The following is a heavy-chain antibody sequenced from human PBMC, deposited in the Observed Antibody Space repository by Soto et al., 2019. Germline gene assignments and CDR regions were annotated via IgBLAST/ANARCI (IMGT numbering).Heavy chain of an antibody. J-gene: IGHJ4*02. CDR3: ARGHYDFWSGYFATIDY. CDR2: IHYSGNT. Sequence: SETLSLTCTVSGGSISNYYWSWVRQPPGKGLEWIGYIHYSGNTKDNPSLKRRVTISADTSKDQFSLTLTSVTAADTAVYYCARGHYDFWSGYFATIDYWGQGTLVTVSS. CDR1: GGSISNYY. D-gene: IGHD3-3*01. V-gene: IGHV4-59*08.